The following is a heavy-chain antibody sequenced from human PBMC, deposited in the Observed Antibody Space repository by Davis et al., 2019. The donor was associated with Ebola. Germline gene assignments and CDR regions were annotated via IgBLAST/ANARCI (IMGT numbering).Heavy chain of an antibody. CDR1: GFTLSDYS. J-gene: IGHJ6*02. CDR3: ARDVETIIVGASRHYYYGMDV. CDR2: ISDTGTYI. D-gene: IGHD1-26*01. V-gene: IGHV3-21*01. Sequence: GESLKISCAASGFTLSDYSMNWVRQAPGKGLEWVSSISDTGTYIFYADSVKGRFTIPRDNAKNSLYLQMNSLRAADTAVYYFARDVETIIVGASRHYYYGMDVWGLGTTVTVSS.